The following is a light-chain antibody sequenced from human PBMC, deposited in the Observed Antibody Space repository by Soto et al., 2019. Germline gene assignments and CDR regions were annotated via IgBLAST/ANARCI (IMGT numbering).Light chain of an antibody. Sequence: DMQMNKLPSSLSAPQGDKPPSPSRASQSISNYVNWYQQKPGKAPKFLIYAASSLQSGVPSRFSGSGSGTDFTLTISSLQPEDFATYYCQQSYSTPRTFGQGTKVDIK. CDR1: QSISNY. CDR2: AAS. V-gene: IGKV1-39*01. J-gene: IGKJ1*01. CDR3: QQSYSTPRT.